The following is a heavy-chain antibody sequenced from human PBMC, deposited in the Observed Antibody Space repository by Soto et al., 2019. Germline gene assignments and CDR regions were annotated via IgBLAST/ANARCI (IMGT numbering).Heavy chain of an antibody. V-gene: IGHV3-33*01. CDR2: IWYDGSNK. Sequence: GGSLRLSCAASGFTFSSYGMDWFRKAPGKGLAWLAVIWYDGSNKYYADSVKGRFTISRDNSKNTLYLQMNSLRAEDTAVYYCARVGIGLPGCSGGSCYTLTNYYYYGMDVWGQGTTVTVSS. CDR3: ARVGIGLPGCSGGSCYTLTNYYYYGMDV. CDR1: GFTFSSYG. D-gene: IGHD2-15*01. J-gene: IGHJ6*02.